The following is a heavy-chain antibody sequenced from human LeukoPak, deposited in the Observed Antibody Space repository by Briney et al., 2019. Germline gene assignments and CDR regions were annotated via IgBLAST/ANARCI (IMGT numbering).Heavy chain of an antibody. CDR3: AIMHGYYDGSGYWVQ. J-gene: IGHJ1*01. V-gene: IGHV3-23*01. CDR1: GFTFGSYG. D-gene: IGHD3-22*01. CDR2: ITPNADRT. Sequence: GGSLRLSCAASGFTFGSYGMSWVRQAPGKGLEWGSFITPNADRTSYADSVEGRFTISRDNPRNTLYIQMNSLRDEDTALYYCAIMHGYYDGSGYWVQWGQGTLVTVSS.